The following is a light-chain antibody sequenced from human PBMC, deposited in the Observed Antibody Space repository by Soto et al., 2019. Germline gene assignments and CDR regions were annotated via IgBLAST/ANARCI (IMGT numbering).Light chain of an antibody. J-gene: IGLJ2*01. V-gene: IGLV2-14*01. CDR3: TSYTSSSTLVV. Sequence: QSALTQPASVSGSPGQSITISCTGTSSDVGGYNYVSWYQHHPGKAPQLMIYDVTNRPSGVSNRFSGSKSGNTASLTISGLQAEDEADYYCTSYTSSSTLVVFGTGTKLTVL. CDR2: DVT. CDR1: SSDVGGYNY.